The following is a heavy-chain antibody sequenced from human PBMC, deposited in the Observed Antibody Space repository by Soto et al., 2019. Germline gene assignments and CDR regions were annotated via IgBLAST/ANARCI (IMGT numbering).Heavy chain of an antibody. CDR3: ARRLSTGWFFDF. J-gene: IGHJ4*02. D-gene: IGHD6-19*01. Sequence: PGESLKIPCKGSGYSFTSYWIGWVRQMPGKGLEWMGIIYPGDSDTRYSPSFQGQVAFSADKSISTAYLQWSGLKASDTAIYYCARRLSTGWFFDFWGQGTLVTVSS. CDR1: GYSFTSYW. V-gene: IGHV5-51*01. CDR2: IYPGDSDT.